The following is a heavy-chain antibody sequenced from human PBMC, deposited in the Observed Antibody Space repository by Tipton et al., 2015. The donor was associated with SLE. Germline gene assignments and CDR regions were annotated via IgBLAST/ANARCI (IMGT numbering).Heavy chain of an antibody. CDR3: ALSGSYFNGWFDP. J-gene: IGHJ5*02. CDR2: INHSGST. V-gene: IGHV4-34*01. Sequence: LRLSCAVYGGSFSGYYWSWIRQPPGKGLEWIGEINHSGSTNYNPSLKSRVTISVDTSKNQFSLKLSSVTAADTAVYYCALSGSYFNGWFDPWGQGTLVTVSS. D-gene: IGHD3-10*01. CDR1: GGSFSGYY.